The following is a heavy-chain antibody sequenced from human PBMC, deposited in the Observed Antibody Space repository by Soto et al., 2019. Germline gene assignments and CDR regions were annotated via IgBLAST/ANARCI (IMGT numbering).Heavy chain of an antibody. CDR3: ERGLQPQLANWFDT. V-gene: IGHV1-2*02. CDR2: INPNSGGT. CDR1: GYTFTGYY. Sequence: ASVKVSCKASGYTFTGYYMHWVRQAPGQGLEWMGWINPNSGGTNYAQKFQGRVTMTRDTSISTAYMELSRLRSDDTAVYYCERGLQPQLANWFDTWGQGTLATVSS. J-gene: IGHJ5*02. D-gene: IGHD2-2*01.